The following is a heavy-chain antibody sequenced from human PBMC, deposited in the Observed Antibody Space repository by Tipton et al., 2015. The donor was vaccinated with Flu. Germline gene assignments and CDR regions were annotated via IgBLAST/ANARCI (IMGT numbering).Heavy chain of an antibody. CDR1: GGSISSYY. Sequence: TLSLTCTVSGGSISSYYWSWIRQPAGKGLEWIGRIYTSGSTNYNPSLKSRVAMSVDTSKNQFSLKLSSLTAADTAVYYCARASFYGSGTLHGMDVWGQGTTVTVSS. D-gene: IGHD3-10*01. V-gene: IGHV4-4*07. CDR3: ARASFYGSGTLHGMDV. CDR2: IYTSGST. J-gene: IGHJ6*02.